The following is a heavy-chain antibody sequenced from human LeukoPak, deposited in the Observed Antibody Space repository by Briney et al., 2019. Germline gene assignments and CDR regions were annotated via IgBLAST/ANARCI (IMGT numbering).Heavy chain of an antibody. D-gene: IGHD6-19*01. CDR3: SRDREQWLANNWFDR. CDR1: AYTFTFYY. J-gene: IGHJ5*02. Sequence: ASVTVSFTSSAYTFTFYYMHWVRQAPGQGLEWMGWINPNSGGTNYAQKFQGRVTMTRDTSISTAYMELRRLRSDDTAVYYCSRDREQWLANNWFDRCGEGTLVTVSS. CDR2: INPNSGGT. V-gene: IGHV1-2*02.